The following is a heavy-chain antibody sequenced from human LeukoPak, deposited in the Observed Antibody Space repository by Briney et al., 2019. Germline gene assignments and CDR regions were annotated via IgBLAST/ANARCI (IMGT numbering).Heavy chain of an antibody. CDR3: AKDPSSVYDQTYFDY. CDR2: XSGSDGST. CDR1: GFSFSSXX. Sequence: GFSFSSXXXXXXXXXPGKXXXXXXXXSGSDGSTSYADSVKGRFTISRDNPKNTLYLQMNSLRAEDTAIYYCAKDPSSVYDQTYFDYWGQGTLVTVSS. D-gene: IGHD5/OR15-5a*01. V-gene: IGHV3-23*01. J-gene: IGHJ4*02.